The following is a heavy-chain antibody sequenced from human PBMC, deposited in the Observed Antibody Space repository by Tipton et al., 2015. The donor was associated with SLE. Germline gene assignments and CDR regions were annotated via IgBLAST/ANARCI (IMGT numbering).Heavy chain of an antibody. CDR1: GGSFSGYY. CDR3: ARDRRGYYYYYMDV. Sequence: TLSLTCAVYGGSFSGYYWSWIRQPPGKGLEWIGEINHSGSTNYNPSLKSRVTISVDTSKNQFSLKLSSVTAADTAVYYCARDRRGYYYYYMDVWGKGTTVTVSS. CDR2: INHSGST. J-gene: IGHJ6*03. V-gene: IGHV4-34*01.